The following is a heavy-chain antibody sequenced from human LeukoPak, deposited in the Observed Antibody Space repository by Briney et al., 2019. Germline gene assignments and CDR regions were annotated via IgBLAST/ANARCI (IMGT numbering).Heavy chain of an antibody. D-gene: IGHD6-13*01. J-gene: IGHJ5*02. CDR3: ARDPGSSWYNWFDP. Sequence: SETLSLTCTVSGGSISSGAYYWSWIRQPPGKGLEWIGYIFYSGSTNYNPSLKSRVTISVDTSKNQFSLKLSSVTAADTAVYYCARDPGSSWYNWFDPWGQGTLVTVSS. V-gene: IGHV4-61*08. CDR2: IFYSGST. CDR1: GGSISSGAYY.